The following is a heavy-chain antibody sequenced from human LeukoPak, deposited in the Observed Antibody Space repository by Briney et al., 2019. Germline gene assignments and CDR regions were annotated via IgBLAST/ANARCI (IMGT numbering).Heavy chain of an antibody. J-gene: IGHJ5*02. V-gene: IGHV3-23*01. CDR2: ISGSGVST. CDR3: VKEYGDYPNNWFDP. D-gene: IGHD4-17*01. CDR1: GFTFSNYG. Sequence: GGSLRLSCAASGFTFSNYGMSWVRQAPGKGLEWVSAISGSGVSTYYAGSVKGRFTVSRDNSRNTLFLQMNSLRAEDTAIYYCVKEYGDYPNNWFDPWGQGTLVTVSS.